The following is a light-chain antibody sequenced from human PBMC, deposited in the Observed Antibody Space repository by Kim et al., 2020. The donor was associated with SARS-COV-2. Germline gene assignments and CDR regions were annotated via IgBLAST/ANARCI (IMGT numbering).Light chain of an antibody. Sequence: QGQTARITCGGDNVGGKSVRWYRQKPGQAPVLVIYYDSDRPSGIPERFFGSNSGNTATLTISRVEAGDEADYYCQLWDSSSDHVVFGGGTQLTVL. V-gene: IGLV3-21*04. J-gene: IGLJ2*01. CDR2: YDS. CDR3: QLWDSSSDHVV. CDR1: NVGGKS.